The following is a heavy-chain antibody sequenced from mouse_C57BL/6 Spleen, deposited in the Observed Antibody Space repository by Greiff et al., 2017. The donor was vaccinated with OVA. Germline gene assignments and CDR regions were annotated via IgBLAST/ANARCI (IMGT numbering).Heavy chain of an antibody. J-gene: IGHJ3*01. D-gene: IGHD4-1*01. V-gene: IGHV1-81*01. CDR2: IYPRSGNT. CDR1: GYTFTRYG. Sequence: QVQLQQSGAELARPGASVKLSCKASGYTFTRYGISWVKQRTGQGLEWIGEIYPRSGNTYYNEKFKGKATLTADKSSSTAYMELRSLTSEDSAVYFCARGVGRGFAYWGQGTLVTVSA. CDR3: ARGVGRGFAY.